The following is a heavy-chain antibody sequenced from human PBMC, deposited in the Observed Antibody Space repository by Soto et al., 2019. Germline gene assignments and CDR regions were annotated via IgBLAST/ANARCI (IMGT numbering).Heavy chain of an antibody. D-gene: IGHD3-22*01. CDR3: ARGLHRDCDSSGYYHY. Sequence: PSETLSLTCTVSGGSISSYYWSWIRQPPGKGLEWIGYIHYSGNTNYNPSLKSRVTISVDTSKKQFSLKLSSVTAADTAVYHCARGLHRDCDSSGYYHYWGQGTLVTVSS. J-gene: IGHJ4*02. V-gene: IGHV4-59*01. CDR1: GGSISSYY. CDR2: IHYSGNT.